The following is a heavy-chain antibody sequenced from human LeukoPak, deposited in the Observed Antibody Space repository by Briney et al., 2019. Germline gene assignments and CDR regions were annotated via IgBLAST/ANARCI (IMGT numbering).Heavy chain of an antibody. CDR3: ARLIAAPGGYYFDY. CDR1: GGSISSYY. D-gene: IGHD6-6*01. CDR2: IYTSGST. V-gene: IGHV4-4*07. Sequence: SETLSLTCTVSGGSISSYYWSWIRQPAGKGLEWIGRIYTSGSTNYNPSLKSRVTKSVDTSKNQFSLKLSSVTAADTAVYYCARLIAAPGGYYFDYWGQGTLVTVSS. J-gene: IGHJ4*02.